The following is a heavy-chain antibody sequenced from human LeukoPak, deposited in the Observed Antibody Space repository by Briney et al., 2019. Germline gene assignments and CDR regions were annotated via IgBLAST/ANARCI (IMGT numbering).Heavy chain of an antibody. D-gene: IGHD5-18*01. J-gene: IGHJ4*02. CDR2: IIPIFGTA. Sequence: ASVKVSCKASGGTFSSYAISWVRQAPGQGLEWMGGIIPIFGTANYAQKFQGRVTITADESTSTAYMELSSLRSEDTGVYYCAREGSGDTAIHFWGQGTLVTVSS. V-gene: IGHV1-69*13. CDR3: AREGSGDTAIHF. CDR1: GGTFSSYA.